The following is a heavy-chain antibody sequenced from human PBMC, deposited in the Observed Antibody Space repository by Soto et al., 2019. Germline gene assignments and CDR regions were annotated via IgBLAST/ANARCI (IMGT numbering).Heavy chain of an antibody. CDR3: AREHDFWISYSFDY. V-gene: IGHV1-3*01. CDR2: INAGNGNT. J-gene: IGHJ4*02. D-gene: IGHD3-3*01. CDR1: GYTFTDYA. Sequence: ASVKVSCKASGYTFTDYAIQWVRQAPGQRLEWMGWINAGNGNTKYSQKFQGRVTITRDTSASTAYIELSSLRSEDTAVYYCAREHDFWISYSFDYWGQGTLVTVSS.